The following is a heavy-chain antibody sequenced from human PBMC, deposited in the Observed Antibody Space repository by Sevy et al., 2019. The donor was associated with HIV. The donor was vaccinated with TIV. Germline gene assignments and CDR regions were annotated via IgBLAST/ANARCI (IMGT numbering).Heavy chain of an antibody. CDR2: IYSGGST. J-gene: IGHJ5*02. V-gene: IGHV3-53*01. Sequence: GGSLRLSCAASGFTVSSSYMTWVRQPPGKGLEWVSVIYSGGSTYYADSVKGRFTISRDNSKNTLYHQMNNLRADDTAVYYCARGRGVFGAVAINWFDPWGQGALVTVSS. CDR3: ARGRGVFGAVAINWFDP. D-gene: IGHD3-3*01. CDR1: GFTVSSSY.